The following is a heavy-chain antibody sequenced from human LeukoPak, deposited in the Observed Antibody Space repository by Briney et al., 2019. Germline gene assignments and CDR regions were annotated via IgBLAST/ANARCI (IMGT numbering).Heavy chain of an antibody. V-gene: IGHV3-74*01. D-gene: IGHD4-23*01. CDR2: INIDGRYT. CDR3: ARDFDAGGTPGDDFDY. CDR1: GFTFSNYW. J-gene: IGHJ4*02. Sequence: GPLRLSSAASGFTFSNYWMHWVRPSPGKGPVWVARINIDGRYTSYADSVKGRFTISRDDAKNTLYLQMSSLRAEDTAVYYCARDFDAGGTPGDDFDYWGRGTLVTVSS.